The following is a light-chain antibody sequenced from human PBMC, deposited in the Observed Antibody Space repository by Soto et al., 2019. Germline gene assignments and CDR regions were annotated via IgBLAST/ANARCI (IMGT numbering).Light chain of an antibody. V-gene: IGKV3-11*01. CDR3: QQRSKWPLT. Sequence: EIVLTQSQATLSLAPGERATLSCRASQSVSSYLAWYQQKPGQAPRLLIYDASNRATGLPARFSGSGSGTDFTLPISSLEPDEFAVYYCQQRSKWPLTFGGGTKVEIK. J-gene: IGKJ4*01. CDR1: QSVSSY. CDR2: DAS.